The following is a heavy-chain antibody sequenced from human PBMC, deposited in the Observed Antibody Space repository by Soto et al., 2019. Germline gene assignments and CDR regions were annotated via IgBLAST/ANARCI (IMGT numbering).Heavy chain of an antibody. CDR2: IWYDGSNK. V-gene: IGHV3-33*01. J-gene: IGHJ4*02. CDR1: GFAFSSYG. D-gene: IGHD5-12*01. CDR3: AREIIVATIRGTFDY. Sequence: QVQLVESGGGVVQPGRSLRLSCAASGFAFSSYGMHWVRQAPGKGLEWVAVIWYDGSNKYYADSVKGRFTISRDNSKNTLYLQMNSLRAEDTAVYYCAREIIVATIRGTFDYWGQGTLVTVSS.